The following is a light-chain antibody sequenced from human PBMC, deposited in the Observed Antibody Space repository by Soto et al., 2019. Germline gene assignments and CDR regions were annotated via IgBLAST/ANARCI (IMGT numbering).Light chain of an antibody. CDR1: SSNIGGTNY. J-gene: IGLJ2*01. CDR2: SNN. Sequence: QLVLTQPPSASGTPGQKAFISCSGSSSNIGGTNYAYWYQQLPGAAPKLLMHSNNLRPSGVPERISGSKFGTAASLAISGLRSEDEAVYYCASWDDRLGAVIFGGGTKLTVL. V-gene: IGLV1-47*02. CDR3: ASWDDRLGAVI.